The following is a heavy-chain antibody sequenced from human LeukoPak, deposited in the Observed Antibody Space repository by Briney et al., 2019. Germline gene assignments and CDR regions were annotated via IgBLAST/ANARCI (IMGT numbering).Heavy chain of an antibody. CDR3: ARMMEGGPSTHSWFDP. J-gene: IGHJ5*02. V-gene: IGHV1-18*01. Sequence: APVTVSFKASGYTFTSYGISWVRQAPGQGLEWMGWISAYNGNTNNAQKLQDRVTITTDTSTSTAYMELRSWKCDGTAVYYCARMMEGGPSTHSWFDPWGQGTLVTVSS. D-gene: IGHD2-15*01. CDR1: GYTFTSYG. CDR2: ISAYNGNT.